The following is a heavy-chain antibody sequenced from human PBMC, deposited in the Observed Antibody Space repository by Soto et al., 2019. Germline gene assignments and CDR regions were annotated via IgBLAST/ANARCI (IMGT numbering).Heavy chain of an antibody. J-gene: IGHJ5*02. CDR1: GYTFTSYD. CDR2: MNPNSGNT. V-gene: IGHV1-8*01. CDR3: ARALLLDYGDYSWFDP. D-gene: IGHD4-17*01. Sequence: RASVKVPCKASGYTFTSYDINWVRQATGQGLEWMGWMNPNSGNTGYAQKFQGRVTMTRNTSISTAYMELSSLRSDDTAVYYCARALLLDYGDYSWFDPWGQGTLVTVSS.